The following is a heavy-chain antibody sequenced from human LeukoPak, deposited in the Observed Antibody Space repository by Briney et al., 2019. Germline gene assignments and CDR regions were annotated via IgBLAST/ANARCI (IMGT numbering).Heavy chain of an antibody. CDR3: AINKAAKSLDY. D-gene: IGHD6-25*01. Sequence: ASVKVSCKASGYTFTDYYIHWVRQAPGQGLEWMAWMNPNGGGTSYAQKFQGRVTMTRDTSISTGYMELSRLRFDDTAVYYCAINKAAKSLDYWGQGTLVTVSS. CDR1: GYTFTDYY. J-gene: IGHJ4*02. V-gene: IGHV1-2*02. CDR2: MNPNGGGT.